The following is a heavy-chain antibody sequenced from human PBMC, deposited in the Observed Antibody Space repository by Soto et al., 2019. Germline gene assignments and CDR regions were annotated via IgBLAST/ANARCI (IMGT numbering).Heavy chain of an antibody. CDR1: GFTFSSYG. D-gene: IGHD6-19*01. CDR2: ISYDGSNK. Sequence: QVQLVESGGGVVQPGRSLRLSCADSGFTFSSYGMHWVRQAPGKGLEWVAVISYDGSNKYYADSVKGRLTISRDNSKNTMYLQMSSLRAEDTAVYYCAKDVRLIIAVAGTVSAFDICGKGTMVTVSS. CDR3: AKDVRLIIAVAGTVSAFDI. J-gene: IGHJ3*02. V-gene: IGHV3-30*18.